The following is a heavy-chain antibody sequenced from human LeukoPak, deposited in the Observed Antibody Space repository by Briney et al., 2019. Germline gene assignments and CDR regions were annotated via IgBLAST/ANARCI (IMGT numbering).Heavy chain of an antibody. Sequence: GGSLRLSCAASGFTFSSYWMHWVRQAPGKGLVWVSRINSDGSSTSYADSVKGRFTISRDNAKNTLYLQMNSLRAEDTAVYYCARGAIVVVPAAIVFDYWGQGTLVTVSS. V-gene: IGHV3-74*01. CDR1: GFTFSSYW. CDR2: INSDGSST. CDR3: ARGAIVVVPAAIVFDY. J-gene: IGHJ4*02. D-gene: IGHD2-2*01.